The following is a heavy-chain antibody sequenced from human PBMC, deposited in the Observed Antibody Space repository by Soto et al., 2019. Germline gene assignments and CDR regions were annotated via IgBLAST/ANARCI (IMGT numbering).Heavy chain of an antibody. CDR1: GYTFASHG. V-gene: IGHV1-18*01. CDR3: ARDAVRYCTDSIYYQGYYGSAMDV. Sequence: QVQMVQSEAEVKKPGASVKVSCKASGYTFASHGISWVRQAPGQGLEWMGWISASNGDTNYAQNLQGRVTMTTDTSTSPGYMELRILKGEDTAVYYCARDAVRYCTDSIYYQGYYGSAMDVRGQGTTVTVS. J-gene: IGHJ6*02. CDR2: ISASNGDT. D-gene: IGHD2-8*02.